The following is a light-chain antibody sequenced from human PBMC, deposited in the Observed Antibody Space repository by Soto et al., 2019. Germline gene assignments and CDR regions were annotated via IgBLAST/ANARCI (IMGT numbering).Light chain of an antibody. J-gene: IGKJ1*01. CDR2: GAS. V-gene: IGKV1-27*01. Sequence: DIQMTQSPSSLSASVGDRVTITCRASQDISDYLAWYQQKPGQVPKLLISGASTLQSGVPSRFRGSASGTDFTLTITGLQPEDFAVYYCQQYGTSPGTFGQGTKVDIK. CDR1: QDISDY. CDR3: QQYGTSPGT.